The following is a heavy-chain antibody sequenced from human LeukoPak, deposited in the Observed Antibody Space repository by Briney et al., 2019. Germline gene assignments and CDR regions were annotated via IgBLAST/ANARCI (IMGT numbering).Heavy chain of an antibody. J-gene: IGHJ4*02. Sequence: GGSLRLSCAASGFTFSSYSMNWVRQAPGKGLEWVSSISSSSSYIYYADSVKGRFTISRDNAKNSLYLQMNSLRSDDTAVYYCARDRANRRDTAMVDFDYWGQGTLVTVSS. CDR1: GFTFSSYS. D-gene: IGHD5-18*01. V-gene: IGHV3-21*04. CDR2: ISSSSSYI. CDR3: ARDRANRRDTAMVDFDY.